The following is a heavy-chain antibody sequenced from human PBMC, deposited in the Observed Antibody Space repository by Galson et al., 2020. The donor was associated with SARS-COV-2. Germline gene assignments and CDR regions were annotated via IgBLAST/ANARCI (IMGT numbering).Heavy chain of an antibody. J-gene: IGHJ2*01. CDR3: ARQGVNMIVLVTVPGWYFDL. CDR2: VYPSGTT. V-gene: IGHV4-38-2*02. D-gene: IGHD3-22*01. Sequence: SETLSLTCTVSGYSVSTTNYWGWVRQPPGRGLEWIGSVYPSGTTYYNPAPKRRVTISADTAKNQFSLGLDSVTAADTALYYCARQGVNMIVLVTVPGWYFDLWGRGTLVTVSS. CDR1: GYSVSTTNY.